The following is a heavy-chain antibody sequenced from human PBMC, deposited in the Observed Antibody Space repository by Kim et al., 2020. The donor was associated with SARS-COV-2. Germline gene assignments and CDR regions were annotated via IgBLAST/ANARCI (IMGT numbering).Heavy chain of an antibody. J-gene: IGHJ4*02. V-gene: IGHV1-2*02. Sequence: GPNHATKFQGKVTMTRDTSISTAYMELSRLRSDDTAVYYCAREGTSQGFDYWGQGTLVTVSS. D-gene: IGHD2-2*01. CDR2: GP. CDR3: AREGTSQGFDY.